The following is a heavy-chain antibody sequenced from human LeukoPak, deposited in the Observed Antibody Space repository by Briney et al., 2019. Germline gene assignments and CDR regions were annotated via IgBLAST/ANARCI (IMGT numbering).Heavy chain of an antibody. J-gene: IGHJ3*02. D-gene: IGHD2-2*01. V-gene: IGHV3-53*01. CDR1: GFTVSSNY. CDR2: IYSGGST. Sequence: GGSLRLSCAASGFTVSSNYMSWVRQAPGKGLEWVSVIYSGGSTYYADSVKGRFTISRDNPKNTLYLQMNSLRAEDTAVYYCAREMASLDAFDIWGQGTMVTVSS. CDR3: AREMASLDAFDI.